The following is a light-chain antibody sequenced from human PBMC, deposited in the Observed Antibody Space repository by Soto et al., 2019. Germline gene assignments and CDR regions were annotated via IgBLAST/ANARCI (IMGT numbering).Light chain of an antibody. CDR1: QSVSSSY. CDR2: GAS. V-gene: IGKV3-20*01. CDR3: QSYTTSPPWLT. J-gene: IGKJ4*01. Sequence: EIVLTQSPGTLSLSPGERATLSCRASQSVSSSYLGWYQQKPGQAPRLLIYGASNRATVIPDRFSGSGSGTDFTLTISRLEPEDFAVYYCQSYTTSPPWLTFGGGTKVEI.